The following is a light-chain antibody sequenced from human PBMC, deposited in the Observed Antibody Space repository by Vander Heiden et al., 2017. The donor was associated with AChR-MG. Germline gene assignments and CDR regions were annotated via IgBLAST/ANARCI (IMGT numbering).Light chain of an antibody. CDR1: SGSVSTSYY. CDR3: VLYMRSGVWV. J-gene: IGLJ3*02. CDR2: NTN. Sequence: QTVVTQEPSFSVSPGGTVTLTCGLTSGSVSTSYYPSWYQQTPGQPPRTLIYNTNTRSSGVPDRVSGSILGNKAALTITGAQADDESDYYCVLYMRSGVWVFGGGTKLTVL. V-gene: IGLV8-61*01.